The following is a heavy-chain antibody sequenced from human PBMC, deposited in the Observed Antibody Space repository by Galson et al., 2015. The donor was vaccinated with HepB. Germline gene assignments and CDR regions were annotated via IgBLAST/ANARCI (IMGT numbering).Heavy chain of an antibody. D-gene: IGHD2-21*02. CDR2: IWYDGSNK. V-gene: IGHV3-33*08. CDR3: ARDPRSYCGGDCFPGGY. CDR1: GFTFSSYG. Sequence: SLRLSCAASGFTFSSYGMHWVRQAPGKGLEWVAVIWYDGSNKYYADSVKGRFTISRDNSKNTLYLQMNSLRAEDTAVYYCARDPRSYCGGDCFPGGYWGQGTLVTVSS. J-gene: IGHJ4*02.